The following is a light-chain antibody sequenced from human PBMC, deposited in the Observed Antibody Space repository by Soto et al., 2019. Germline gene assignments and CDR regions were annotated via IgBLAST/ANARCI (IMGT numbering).Light chain of an antibody. Sequence: DIQMTQSPSSLSASVGDRVTITCRASQSISSYLNWYQQKPGKAPKLLIYAASSLQSGVPSRFSGSGSGTDFTLTISSLQPEDFATYYCQQSYSTPHTFGQGTTGDI. V-gene: IGKV1-39*01. CDR3: QQSYSTPHT. CDR2: AAS. CDR1: QSISSY. J-gene: IGKJ1*01.